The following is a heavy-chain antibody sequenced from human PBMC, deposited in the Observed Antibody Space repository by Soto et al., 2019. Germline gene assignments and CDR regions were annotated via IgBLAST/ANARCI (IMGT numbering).Heavy chain of an antibody. J-gene: IGHJ4*02. CDR1: GYTFRNYG. CDR3: ARERRWESLAY. D-gene: IGHD1-26*01. CDR2: VSAYNRNT. Sequence: QVQLVQSGAEVKKPGASVKVSCEAYGYTFRNYGITWVRQAPGQGLEWMGWVSAYNRNTNYAQKFQERVTMTTDTSTSTAYMELRSLRSDDTAIYFCARERRWESLAYWCQGTLVTVSS. V-gene: IGHV1-18*01.